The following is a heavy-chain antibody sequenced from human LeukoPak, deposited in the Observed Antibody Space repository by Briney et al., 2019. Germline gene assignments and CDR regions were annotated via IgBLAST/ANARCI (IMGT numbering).Heavy chain of an antibody. V-gene: IGHV4-59*01. Sequence: SETLSLTCTVSGGSISSYYWSWIRQPPGKGLEWIGYIYYSGSTNYNPSLKSRVTISVDTSKNQFSLKLSSVTAADTAVYYCARVGYCSGGSCYPRTNFDYWGQGTLVTVSS. J-gene: IGHJ4*02. D-gene: IGHD2-15*01. CDR2: IYYSGST. CDR1: GGSISSYY. CDR3: ARVGYCSGGSCYPRTNFDY.